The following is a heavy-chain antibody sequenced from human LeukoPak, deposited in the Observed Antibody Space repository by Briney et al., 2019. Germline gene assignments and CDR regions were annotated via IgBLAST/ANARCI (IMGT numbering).Heavy chain of an antibody. D-gene: IGHD6-19*01. CDR1: GGSISSYY. J-gene: IGHJ4*02. V-gene: IGHV4-4*09. Sequence: SETLSLTCTVSGGSISSYYWSWIRQPPGKGLEWIGYIYTSGSTNYNPSLKSRVTISVDTSKNQFSLKLSSVTAADTAVYYCATVPYSSGWYRFDYWGQGTLVTVPS. CDR3: ATVPYSSGWYRFDY. CDR2: IYTSGST.